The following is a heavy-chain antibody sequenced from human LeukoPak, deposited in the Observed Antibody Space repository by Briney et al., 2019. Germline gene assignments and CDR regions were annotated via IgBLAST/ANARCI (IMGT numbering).Heavy chain of an antibody. V-gene: IGHV3-23*01. Sequence: AGGSLRLSCAASGFTFTNYGMNWVRQAPGKGLEWVSGIIASGGTTYTADSVKGRFTISRDNSKNTPYLQMNSLRAEDTAVYYCAKTCYDILTGYYIRYFDYWGQGTLVTVSS. CDR2: IIASGGTT. D-gene: IGHD3-9*01. J-gene: IGHJ4*02. CDR3: AKTCYDILTGYYIRYFDY. CDR1: GFTFTNYG.